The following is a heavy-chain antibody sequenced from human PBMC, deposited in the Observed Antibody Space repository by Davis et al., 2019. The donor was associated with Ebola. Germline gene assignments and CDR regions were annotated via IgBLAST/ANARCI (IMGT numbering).Heavy chain of an antibody. CDR3: AKGDRMDV. CDR1: GFTFSSYA. Sequence: GESLKISCAASGFTFSSYAMHWVRQAPGKGLEWVAVISYDGSNKYYADSVKGRFTISRDNSKNTLYLQMNSLRAEDTAVYYCAKGDRMDVWGKGTTVTVSS. J-gene: IGHJ6*04. V-gene: IGHV3-30*04. CDR2: ISYDGSNK.